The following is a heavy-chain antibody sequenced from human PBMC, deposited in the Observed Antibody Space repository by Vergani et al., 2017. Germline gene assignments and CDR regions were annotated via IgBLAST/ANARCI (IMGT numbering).Heavy chain of an antibody. Sequence: EVQLVESGGGLVKPGGSLRLSCAASGFTFSSYSMNWVRQAPGKGLEWVSSISSSSSYIYYADPVKGRFTISRANANNSLYLQMNSLRAEDTAVYYCARADIVRGAVAFDIWGQGTMVTVSS. CDR3: ARADIVRGAVAFDI. CDR1: GFTFSSYS. J-gene: IGHJ3*02. D-gene: IGHD2-15*01. CDR2: ISSSSSYI. V-gene: IGHV3-21*01.